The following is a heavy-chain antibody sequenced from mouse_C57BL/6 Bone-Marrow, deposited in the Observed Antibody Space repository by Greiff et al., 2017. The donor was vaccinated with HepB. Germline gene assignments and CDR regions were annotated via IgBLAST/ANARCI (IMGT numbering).Heavy chain of an antibody. D-gene: IGHD3-2*02. Sequence: QLQQPGAPPSQPGASLKVSCKASGPTFTSYWIHWVKQRPGQGLEWIGRIHPSDSDTNYNQKFKGKATLTVDKSSSTAYMQLSSLTSEDSAVYYCAMGSGYPYYYAMDYWGQGTSVTVSS. V-gene: IGHV1-74*01. CDR2: IHPSDSDT. CDR1: GPTFTSYW. CDR3: AMGSGYPYYYAMDY. J-gene: IGHJ4*01.